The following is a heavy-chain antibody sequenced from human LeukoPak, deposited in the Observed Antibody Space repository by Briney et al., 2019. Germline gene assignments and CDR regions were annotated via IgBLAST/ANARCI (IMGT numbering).Heavy chain of an antibody. Sequence: KPSETLSLTCTVSGGSISSYYWSWIRQPPGKGLEWIGYIYYSGSTNYNPSLKSRVTISVDTSKNQFSLKLSSVTAADTAVYYCASARWWERGFDIWGQGTMVTVSS. J-gene: IGHJ3*02. CDR1: GGSISSYY. CDR3: ASARWWERGFDI. D-gene: IGHD1-26*01. CDR2: IYYSGST. V-gene: IGHV4-59*08.